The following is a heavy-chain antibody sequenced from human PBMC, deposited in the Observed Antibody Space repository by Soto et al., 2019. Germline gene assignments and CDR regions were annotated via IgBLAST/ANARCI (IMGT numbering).Heavy chain of an antibody. D-gene: IGHD6-13*01. J-gene: IGHJ4*02. CDR2: IFYDGYT. V-gene: IGHV4-39*01. CDR1: GDSIGGSPYF. Sequence: QLQLQESGPGLVMPSETLSLTCTVSGDSIGGSPYFWGWIRQPPGKRLEWIGSIFYDGYTLYTPSLRSRVTISVDTSKNQFALKLASVAAADTATYFCARLQAAVPHYWGQGTLVTVSS. CDR3: ARLQAAVPHY.